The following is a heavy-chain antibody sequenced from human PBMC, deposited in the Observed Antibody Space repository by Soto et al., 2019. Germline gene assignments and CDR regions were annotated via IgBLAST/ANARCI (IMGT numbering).Heavy chain of an antibody. CDR1: GFTFSDYA. J-gene: IGHJ5*02. CDR3: VRGGSNYAS. Sequence: EVELVESGGGLVQPGGSLRLSCVASGFTFSDYAMNWVRQAPGKGLEWVSWFGITGKSGDYADSVKGRFTISRDNAKNSMYLQMDSLRGEDTAVYYCVRGGSNYASWGQGTLVTVSS. V-gene: IGHV3-48*04. D-gene: IGHD4-4*01. CDR2: FGITGKSG.